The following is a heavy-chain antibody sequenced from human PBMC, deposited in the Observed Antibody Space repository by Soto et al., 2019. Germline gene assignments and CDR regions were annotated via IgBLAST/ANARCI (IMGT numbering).Heavy chain of an antibody. Sequence: ASLSRKCAVRGGCFSGYEWSWIRQPPGKGLEWIGEINHSGSTNYHPSLKSRVTISVDTSKNQFSLKLSSVTAADPAVYYCARGWFDPWGQGTLVTVSS. CDR3: ARGWFDP. V-gene: IGHV4-34*01. CDR2: INHSGST. CDR1: GGCFSGYE. J-gene: IGHJ5*02.